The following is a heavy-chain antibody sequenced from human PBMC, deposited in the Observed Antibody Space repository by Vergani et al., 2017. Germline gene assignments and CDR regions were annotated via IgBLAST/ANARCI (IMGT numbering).Heavy chain of an antibody. D-gene: IGHD3-9*01. J-gene: IGHJ4*02. CDR3: AREPPLTGFFDY. CDR2: ISPDGFST. Sequence: QVQLVQSGAEVGKPGASVKISCKAYGYPFTAYYIHWVRQAPEQGLEWVGVISPDGFSTFYAQKFQGRVTMTRDTSTSTVYMELTSLRSDETAVYYCAREPPLTGFFDYWGQGTLVAVSA. CDR1: GYPFTAYY. V-gene: IGHV1-46*03.